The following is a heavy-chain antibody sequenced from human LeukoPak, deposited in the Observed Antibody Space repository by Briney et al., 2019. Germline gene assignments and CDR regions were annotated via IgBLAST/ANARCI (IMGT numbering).Heavy chain of an antibody. D-gene: IGHD2-2*01. CDR3: ARDKPAAMPGDY. J-gene: IGHJ4*02. Sequence: ASVKVSCKASGYTFTNYGITWVRQAPGQGLEWMGIINPSGGSTSYAQKFQGRVTMTRDTSTSTVYMELSSLRSEDTAVYYCARDKPAAMPGDYWGQGTLVTVSS. CDR2: INPSGGST. CDR1: GYTFTNYG. V-gene: IGHV1-46*01.